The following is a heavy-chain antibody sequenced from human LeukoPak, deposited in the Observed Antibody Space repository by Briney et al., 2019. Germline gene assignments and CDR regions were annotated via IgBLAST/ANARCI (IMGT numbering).Heavy chain of an antibody. CDR1: GGSISSSSYY. J-gene: IGHJ4*02. CDR2: IYYSGST. D-gene: IGHD2-15*01. CDR3: ARHERWGCSGGSCPFDY. V-gene: IGHV4-39*01. Sequence: SETLSLTCTVSGGSISSSSYYWGWIRQPPGKGLEWIGSIYYSGSTYYNPSLKSRVTISVDTSKNQLSLKLSSVTAADTAVYYCARHERWGCSGGSCPFDYWGQGTLVTVSS.